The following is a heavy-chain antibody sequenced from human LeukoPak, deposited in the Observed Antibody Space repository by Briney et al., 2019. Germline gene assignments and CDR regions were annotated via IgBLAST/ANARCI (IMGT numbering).Heavy chain of an antibody. CDR1: GGSFSGYY. D-gene: IGHD6-19*01. V-gene: IGHV4-34*01. J-gene: IGHJ4*02. CDR3: ARGRGGRGLWLVPFVY. Sequence: SETLSLTCAVYGGSFSGYYWSWIRQPPGKGLEWIGEINHSGSTNYNPSLKSRVTISVDTSKNQYSLKLSSVTAADTAVYYCARGRGGRGLWLVPFVYWGQGTLVTVSS. CDR2: INHSGST.